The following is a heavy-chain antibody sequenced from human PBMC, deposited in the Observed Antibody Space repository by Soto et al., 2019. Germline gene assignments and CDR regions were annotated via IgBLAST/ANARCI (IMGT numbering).Heavy chain of an antibody. J-gene: IGHJ2*01. CDR2: MNPNSGSS. D-gene: IGHD3-22*01. Sequence: QVQLVQSGAEVKKPGASVRVSCKTSGYTFTSYGVNWLRQATGQGLEYMGWMNPNSGSSGYAQKCQGRVTMTRDTSTSTAYLELSSLTSEDTAVYYCASTKYDSSAYYYWYLGLWGRGTLVTVAS. CDR3: ASTKYDSSAYYYWYLGL. CDR1: GYTFTSYG. V-gene: IGHV1-8*01.